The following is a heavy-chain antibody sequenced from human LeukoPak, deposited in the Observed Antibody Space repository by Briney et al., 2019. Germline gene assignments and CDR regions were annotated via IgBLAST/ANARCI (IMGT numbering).Heavy chain of an antibody. J-gene: IGHJ4*02. CDR1: GGSISSYY. V-gene: IGHV4-4*07. Sequence: SETLSLTCTVSGGSISSYYWSWIRQPAGKGLEWIGRIYTSGSTNYNPSLKSRVTISVDTSKNQFSLKLSSVTAADTAVYYCAREGDYYDTSGTLDYWGQGTLVTVSS. D-gene: IGHD3-22*01. CDR3: AREGDYYDTSGTLDY. CDR2: IYTSGST.